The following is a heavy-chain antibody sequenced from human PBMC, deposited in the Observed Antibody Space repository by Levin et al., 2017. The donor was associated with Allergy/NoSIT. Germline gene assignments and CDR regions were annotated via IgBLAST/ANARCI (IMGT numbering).Heavy chain of an antibody. V-gene: IGHV3-48*01. Sequence: PGGSLRLSCAASGFTFSSYSMNWVRQAPGKGLEWVSYISSSSSTIYYADSVKGRFTISRDNAKNSLYLQMNSLRAEDTAVYYCARGVVVAATNFDYWGQGTLVTVSS. J-gene: IGHJ4*02. D-gene: IGHD2-15*01. CDR2: ISSSSSTI. CDR1: GFTFSSYS. CDR3: ARGVVVAATNFDY.